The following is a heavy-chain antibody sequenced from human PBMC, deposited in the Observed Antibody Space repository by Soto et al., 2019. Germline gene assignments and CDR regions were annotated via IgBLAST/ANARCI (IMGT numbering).Heavy chain of an antibody. CDR1: GFTVSINY. CDR3: ARGQYQLLYAHYYYYYGMDV. V-gene: IGHV3-53*02. D-gene: IGHD2-2*02. J-gene: IGHJ6*02. Sequence: EVQLVETGGGLIQPGGSLRLSCAASGFTVSINYMSWVRQAPGKGLEWVSVIYTGGSTYYADSVRGRFTISRDNSKNTLYLQMKSLRDEDTAFYYCARGQYQLLYAHYYYYYGMDVWGQGTTVTVSS. CDR2: IYTGGST.